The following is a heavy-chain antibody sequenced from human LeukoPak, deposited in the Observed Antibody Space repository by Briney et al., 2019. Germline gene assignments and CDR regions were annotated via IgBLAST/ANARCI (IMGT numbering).Heavy chain of an antibody. Sequence: GGSLRLSCAASGFTFSSYSMNWVRQAPGKGLEWVSAISGSGGSTYYADSVKGRFTISRDNSKNTLYLQMNSLRAEDTAVYYCAKDDYYDSSGSEDYWGQGTLVTVSS. D-gene: IGHD3-22*01. J-gene: IGHJ4*02. CDR2: ISGSGGST. V-gene: IGHV3-23*01. CDR3: AKDDYYDSSGSEDY. CDR1: GFTFSSYS.